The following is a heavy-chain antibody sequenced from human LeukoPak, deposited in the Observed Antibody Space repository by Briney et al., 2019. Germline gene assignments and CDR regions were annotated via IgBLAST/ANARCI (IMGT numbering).Heavy chain of an antibody. J-gene: IGHJ6*02. V-gene: IGHV3-23*01. Sequence: GGSLRLSCAASGFTFSSYWMHWVRQAPGKGLEWVSAISGSGGSTYYADSVKGRFTISRDNSKNTLYLQMNSLRAEDTAVYYCAGNGGSYYYYYCGMDVWGQGTTVTVSS. D-gene: IGHD1-26*01. CDR2: ISGSGGST. CDR3: AGNGGSYYYYYCGMDV. CDR1: GFTFSSYW.